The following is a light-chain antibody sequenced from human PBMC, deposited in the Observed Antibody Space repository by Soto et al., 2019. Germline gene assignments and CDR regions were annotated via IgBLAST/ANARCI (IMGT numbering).Light chain of an antibody. Sequence: QSLLTQPASVSGSPGQSITISCTGTISDVGGYDYVSWYQLHPGKAPKLMVFEVNNRPSGVSYRFSGSKSGNTASLTISGLQAEDEADYFCRSYSISTAYLFGTGTKVTVL. CDR2: EVN. CDR1: ISDVGGYDY. CDR3: RSYSISTAYL. J-gene: IGLJ1*01. V-gene: IGLV2-14*01.